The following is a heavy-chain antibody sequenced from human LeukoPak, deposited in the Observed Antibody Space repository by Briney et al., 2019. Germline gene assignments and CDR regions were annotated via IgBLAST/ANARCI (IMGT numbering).Heavy chain of an antibody. CDR1: GGSFSGYY. V-gene: IGHV4-34*01. J-gene: IGHJ3*02. D-gene: IGHD3-3*01. Sequence: SETLTLTCAVYGGSFSGYYWSWIRQPPGKGLEWIGEINHSGSTNYNPSLKSRVTISVDTSKNQFSLKLSSVTAADTAVYYCARDQSYDFWSGYHDAFDIWGQGTMVTVSS. CDR2: INHSGST. CDR3: ARDQSYDFWSGYHDAFDI.